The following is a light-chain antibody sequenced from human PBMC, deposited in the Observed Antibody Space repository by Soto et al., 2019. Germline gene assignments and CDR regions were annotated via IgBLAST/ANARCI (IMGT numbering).Light chain of an antibody. Sequence: EIVLTQSPGTLALSLGDGATLSCRASQTVNRNYLAWYLQKPGQPPRLLVYGVSNRAPGVPDRFSGSGSGTEFTLTISSLQSEDFAVYYCQQYTNWPETFGQGTKVEIK. J-gene: IGKJ1*01. V-gene: IGKV3D-15*01. CDR3: QQYTNWPET. CDR2: GVS. CDR1: QTVNRNY.